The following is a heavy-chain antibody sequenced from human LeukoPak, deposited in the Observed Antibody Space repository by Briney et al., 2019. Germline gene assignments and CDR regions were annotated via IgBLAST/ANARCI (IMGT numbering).Heavy chain of an antibody. CDR3: ARHRRGRDAFDI. CDR1: GYSISTGYY. CDR2: FYHSGNT. D-gene: IGHD3-10*01. J-gene: IGHJ3*02. Sequence: SETLSLTCTVSGYSISTGYYWGWIWQPPGKGLEWIGDFYHSGNTYYNPSLKSRLTISVDTSRNQFSLTVRSVTAADTAVYYCARHRRGRDAFDIWGQGTMVTVSS. V-gene: IGHV4-38-2*02.